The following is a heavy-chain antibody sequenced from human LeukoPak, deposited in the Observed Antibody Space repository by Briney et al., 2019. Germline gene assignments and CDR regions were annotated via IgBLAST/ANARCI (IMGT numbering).Heavy chain of an antibody. CDR3: AKRGGALSSWGDNWFDP. CDR1: GFAFSSYD. D-gene: IGHD6-13*01. Sequence: GGSLRLSCAASGFAFSSYDMNWVRQAAGKGLEWVSQISGTGDNSDYADSVKGRFTISRDNSKNTLYLQMNSLRAEDTAVYYCAKRGGALSSWGDNWFDPWGQGTLVTVSS. V-gene: IGHV3-23*01. CDR2: ISGTGDNS. J-gene: IGHJ5*02.